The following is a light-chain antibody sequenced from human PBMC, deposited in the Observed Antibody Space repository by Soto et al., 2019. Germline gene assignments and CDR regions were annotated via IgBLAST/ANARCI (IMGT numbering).Light chain of an antibody. J-gene: IGKJ1*01. CDR1: QSISSW. CDR3: QHIGT. CDR2: DAS. Sequence: DIQMTQSPSTLSASVGDRVTITCRASQSISSWLAWYQQKPGKAPKLLIYDASSLESGVPSRFSGSGSGTEFTLTVSSLQTDDFATDYCQHIGTFGQGTKVEIK. V-gene: IGKV1-5*01.